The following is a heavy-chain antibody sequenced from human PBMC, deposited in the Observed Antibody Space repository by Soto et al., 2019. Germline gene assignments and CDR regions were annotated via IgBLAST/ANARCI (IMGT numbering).Heavy chain of an antibody. J-gene: IGHJ4*02. CDR3: ARRYGSCFDY. Sequence: SEPLSLTCAVSGGSISSSNWWRWVRQPPGKGLEWIGEIYHSGSTNYNPSLKSRVTISVDTSKNQFSLKLSSVTAADTAVYYCARRYGSCFDYWGQGTLVTVSS. CDR1: GGSISSSNW. CDR2: IYHSGST. D-gene: IGHD5-18*01. V-gene: IGHV4-4*02.